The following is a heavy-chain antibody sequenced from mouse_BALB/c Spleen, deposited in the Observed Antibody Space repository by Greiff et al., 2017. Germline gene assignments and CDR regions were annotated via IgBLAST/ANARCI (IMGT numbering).Heavy chain of an antibody. CDR3: ARYDGYYRDY. Sequence: EVKLMESGPGLVKPSQSLSLTCTVTGYSITSDYAWNWIRQFPGNKLEWMGYISYSGSTSYNPSLKSRISITRDTSKNQFFLQLNSVTTEDTATYYCARYDGYYRDYWGQGTTLTVSS. V-gene: IGHV3-2*02. J-gene: IGHJ2*01. D-gene: IGHD2-3*01. CDR2: ISYSGST. CDR1: GYSITSDYA.